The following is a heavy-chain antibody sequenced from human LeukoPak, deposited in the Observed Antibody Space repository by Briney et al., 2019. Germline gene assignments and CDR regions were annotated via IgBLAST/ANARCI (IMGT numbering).Heavy chain of an antibody. V-gene: IGHV3-9*03. D-gene: IGHD5-18*01. CDR1: GFTFDDYA. CDR3: AKDRGYSYGHDAFDI. J-gene: IGHJ3*02. Sequence: GGSLRLSCAASGFTFDDYAMHWVRQAPRKGLEWVSGISWNSGSIGYADSVKGRFTISRDNAKNSLYLQMNSLRAEDMALYYCAKDRGYSYGHDAFDIWGQGTMVTVSS. CDR2: ISWNSGSI.